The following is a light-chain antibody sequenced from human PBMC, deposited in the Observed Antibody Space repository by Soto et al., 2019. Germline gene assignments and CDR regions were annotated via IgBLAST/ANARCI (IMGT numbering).Light chain of an antibody. J-gene: IGKJ1*01. CDR3: QHYGRSPCT. CDR2: GAS. V-gene: IGKV3-20*01. CDR1: QSVSSSY. Sequence: EIVLTQSPGTLSLSRGERATLSCRASQSVSSSYLAWYQQKPGQAPRLLIYGASSRATGIPDRFSGSGSGTDFTLTISRLEPEDFAVYYCQHYGRSPCTFLQGTKVQLK.